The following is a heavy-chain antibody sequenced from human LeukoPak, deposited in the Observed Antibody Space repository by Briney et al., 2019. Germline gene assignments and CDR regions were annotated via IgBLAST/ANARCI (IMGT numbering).Heavy chain of an antibody. Sequence: GESLKISCKGSGYSFPSYWIAWVRQMPGKGLEWMGIIYPGDSDTRYSPSFQGQVTISADKSISAVYLQWSSLKASDTAMYYCARLYGVRFDSWGQGSLVTVSS. CDR2: IYPGDSDT. J-gene: IGHJ4*02. CDR3: ARLYGVRFDS. D-gene: IGHD3-3*01. V-gene: IGHV5-51*01. CDR1: GYSFPSYW.